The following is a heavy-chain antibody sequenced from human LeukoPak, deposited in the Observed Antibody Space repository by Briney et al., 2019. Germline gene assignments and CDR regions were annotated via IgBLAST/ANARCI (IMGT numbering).Heavy chain of an antibody. V-gene: IGHV4-34*01. CDR2: INQSGST. CDR3: ARGVFGSSPPGLY. CDR1: GGSFSGYY. D-gene: IGHD6-13*01. J-gene: IGHJ1*01. Sequence: KPSETLSLTCAVYGGSFSGYYWSWLRQPPGKGLEWIGDINQSGSTNYNPSLKSRVTIPVDTSKNQFSLKLSSVTAADTAVYYCARGVFGSSPPGLYWGQGTLVTVSS.